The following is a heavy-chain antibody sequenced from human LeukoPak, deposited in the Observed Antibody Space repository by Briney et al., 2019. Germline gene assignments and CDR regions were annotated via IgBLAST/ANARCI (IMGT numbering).Heavy chain of an antibody. CDR2: ISDSGHT. V-gene: IGHV4-59*01. D-gene: IGHD5-18*01. J-gene: IGHJ4*02. CDR1: GGSIRNYY. Sequence: SETLSLTCTVSGGSIRNYYWNWIRQPPGKELEWIGYISDSGHTDYKPSLKSRVTISVDTSKNQFSLKLTSATAADTAMYYCARWHSHGRYFDYWGQGALVTVSS. CDR3: ARWHSHGRYFDY.